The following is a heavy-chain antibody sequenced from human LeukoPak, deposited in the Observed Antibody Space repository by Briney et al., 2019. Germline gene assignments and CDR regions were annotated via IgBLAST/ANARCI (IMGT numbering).Heavy chain of an antibody. Sequence: PPVNVSSTASGYSFTNYAMNWVRQAPGQGLEWMGWISAYNGNTNYAQKLQGRVTMTTDTSTSTAYMELRSLRSDDPAVYYCARAPPIEYSYGPFDYWGQGTLVTVSS. CDR2: ISAYNGNT. D-gene: IGHD5-18*01. J-gene: IGHJ4*02. CDR1: GYSFTNYA. V-gene: IGHV1-18*01. CDR3: ARAPPIEYSYGPFDY.